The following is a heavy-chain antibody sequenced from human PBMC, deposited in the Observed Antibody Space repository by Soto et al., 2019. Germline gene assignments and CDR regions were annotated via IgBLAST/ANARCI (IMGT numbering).Heavy chain of an antibody. V-gene: IGHV1-3*01. CDR2: INAGNGNT. CDR1: GYTFTSYA. J-gene: IGHJ6*02. D-gene: IGHD3-9*01. CDR3: ARLVIRYFDWSSSPMDV. Sequence: ASVKVSCKASGYTFTSYAMHWVRQAPGQRLEWMGWINAGNGNTKYSQKFQGRVTITRDTSASTAYMELSSLRSEDTAVYYCARLVIRYFDWSSSPMDVWGQGTTVTVSS.